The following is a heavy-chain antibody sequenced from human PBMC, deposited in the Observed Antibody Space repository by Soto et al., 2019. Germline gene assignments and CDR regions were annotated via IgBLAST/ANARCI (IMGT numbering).Heavy chain of an antibody. Sequence: QVQLVQSGAEVKKPGASVKVSCKASGYTFTSYDINWVRQATGQGLECMGWMNPNSGNTGYAQKFQGRVTMTRNTSISTAYMELSSLRSEDTAVYYCARAKAHTAGLFHIYYYYYMDVWGKGTTVTVSS. CDR3: ARAKAHTAGLFHIYYYYYMDV. CDR1: GYTFTSYD. J-gene: IGHJ6*03. CDR2: MNPNSGNT. D-gene: IGHD3-22*01. V-gene: IGHV1-8*01.